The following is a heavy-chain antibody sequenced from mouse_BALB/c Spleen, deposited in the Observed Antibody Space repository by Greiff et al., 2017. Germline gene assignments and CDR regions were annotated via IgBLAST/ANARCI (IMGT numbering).Heavy chain of an antibody. D-gene: IGHD1-1*01. CDR3: ARDAYGSTYWYFDV. CDR2: IWAGGST. CDR1: GFSLTSYG. J-gene: IGHJ1*01. Sequence: VQVVESGPGLVAPSQSLSITCTVSGFSLTSYGVHWVRQPPGKGLEWLGVIWAGGSTNYNSALMSRLSISKDNSKSQVFLKMNSLQTDDTAMYYCARDAYGSTYWYFDVWGAGTTVTVSS. V-gene: IGHV2-9*02.